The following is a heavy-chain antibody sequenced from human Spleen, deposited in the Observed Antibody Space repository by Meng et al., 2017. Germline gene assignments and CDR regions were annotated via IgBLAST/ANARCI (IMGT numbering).Heavy chain of an antibody. D-gene: IGHD6-19*01. V-gene: IGHV4-4*07. CDR2: ISSIGNT. J-gene: IGHJ4*02. CDR3: ARVYSSGPPHTPFDY. CDR1: GDSVSDSY. Sequence: SETLSLTCTVSGDSVSDSYRTWIRQPAGKGLEWIGRISSIGNTNYSPSLKSRLTTSVDTSKNQFSLRLTSVTAADTAVYYCARVYSSGPPHTPFDYWGQGTLVTVSS.